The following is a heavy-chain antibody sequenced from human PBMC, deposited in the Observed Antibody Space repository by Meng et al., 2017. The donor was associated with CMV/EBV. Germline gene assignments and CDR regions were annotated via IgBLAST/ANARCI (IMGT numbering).Heavy chain of an antibody. CDR3: ARESMVRGED. Sequence: QGQLQQVGAGLLKPSETLSLTCAVYGGSFSGYYWSWIRQPPGKGLEWIGEINHSGSTNYNPSLKSRVTISVDTSKNQFSLKLSSVTAADTAVYYCARESMVRGEDWGQGTLVTVFS. J-gene: IGHJ4*02. D-gene: IGHD3-10*01. CDR1: GGSFSGYY. CDR2: INHSGST. V-gene: IGHV4-34*01.